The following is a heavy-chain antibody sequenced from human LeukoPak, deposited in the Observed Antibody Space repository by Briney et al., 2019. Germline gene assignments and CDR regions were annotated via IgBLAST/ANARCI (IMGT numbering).Heavy chain of an antibody. CDR2: ITNTGGT. V-gene: IGHV3-23*01. CDR3: ARDRLHYDSLTGYPAD. D-gene: IGHD3-9*01. CDR1: GFTSSNYI. J-gene: IGHJ4*02. Sequence: GGSLRLSCVASGFTSSNYIMRWVRQAPGRGLEWVSTITNTGGTYYPDSVKGRFTISRDDSKNTLYLQMNSLRAEDTAVYYCARDRLHYDSLTGYPADWGQGTLVTVSS.